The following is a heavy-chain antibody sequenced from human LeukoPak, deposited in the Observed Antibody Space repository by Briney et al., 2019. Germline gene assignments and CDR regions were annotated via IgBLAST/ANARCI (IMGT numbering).Heavy chain of an antibody. CDR1: GFTFDDYA. CDR2: ISWNSGSI. D-gene: IGHD5-18*01. CDR3: AKEGGGYSYAQLTPYDAFDI. Sequence: SGGSLRLSCAASGFTFDDYAMHWVRQAPGKGLEWVSGISWNSGSIGYADSVKGRFTISRDNSKNTLYLQMNSLRAEDTAVYYCAKEGGGYSYAQLTPYDAFDIWGQGTMVTVSS. V-gene: IGHV3-9*01. J-gene: IGHJ3*02.